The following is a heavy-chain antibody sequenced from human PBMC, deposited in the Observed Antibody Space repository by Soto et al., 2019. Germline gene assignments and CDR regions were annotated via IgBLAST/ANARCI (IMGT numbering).Heavy chain of an antibody. CDR1: GYTFTSYG. D-gene: IGHD1-7*01. V-gene: IGHV1-18*01. Sequence: QVQLVQSGAEVKKPGASVKVSCKASGYTFTSYGISWVRQAPGQGLEWMGWISAYNGNTNYAQKLQGRVTMTTDTSTSTAYTELRSLRSDDTAVYYCARDEGYKWNYGGSWFDPWGQGTLVTVSS. J-gene: IGHJ5*02. CDR3: ARDEGYKWNYGGSWFDP. CDR2: ISAYNGNT.